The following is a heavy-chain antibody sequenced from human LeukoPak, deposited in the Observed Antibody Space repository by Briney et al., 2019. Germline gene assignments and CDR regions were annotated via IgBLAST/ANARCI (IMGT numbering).Heavy chain of an antibody. CDR3: ARGYYYDSSGYYYFFDY. D-gene: IGHD3-22*01. J-gene: IGHJ4*02. CDR2: IIPIFGTA. CDR1: GGTFSSYA. V-gene: IGHV1-69*13. Sequence: SVKVSCKASGGTFSSYAISWVRQAPGQGLEWMGGIIPIFGTANYAQKFQGRVTVTADESTSTAYMELSSLRSEDTAVYYCARGYYYDSSGYYYFFDYWGQGTLVTVSS.